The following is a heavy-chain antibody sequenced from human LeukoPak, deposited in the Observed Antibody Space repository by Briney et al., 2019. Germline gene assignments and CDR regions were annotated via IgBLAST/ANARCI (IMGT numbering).Heavy chain of an antibody. CDR1: GFTVSSNY. Sequence: PGGSLRLSCAASGFTVSSNYMSWVRQAPGKGLEWVSVIYSGGSTYYADSVKGRFTISRDNSKNTLYLQMNSLRAEDTAVYYCARDLATMFRGVIIPSWGQGTLVTVSS. CDR3: ARDLATMFRGVIIPS. D-gene: IGHD3-10*01. J-gene: IGHJ4*02. CDR2: IYSGGST. V-gene: IGHV3-53*01.